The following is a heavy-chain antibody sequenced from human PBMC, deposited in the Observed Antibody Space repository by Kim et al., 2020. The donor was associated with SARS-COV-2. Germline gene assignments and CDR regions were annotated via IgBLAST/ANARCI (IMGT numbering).Heavy chain of an antibody. V-gene: IGHV4-39*07. CDR2: ISHSGST. J-gene: IGHJ4*02. CDR3: ARDGDGYTKYFDS. D-gene: IGHD5-18*01. CDR1: GGSFRGTNYY. Sequence: SETLSLTCSVSGGSFRGTNYYWGWIRQSPGKGLEWIGSISHSGSTHYNPSLKSRVSISIHTSKNQFSLRLTSVTAADTALYYCARDGDGYTKYFDSWGQG.